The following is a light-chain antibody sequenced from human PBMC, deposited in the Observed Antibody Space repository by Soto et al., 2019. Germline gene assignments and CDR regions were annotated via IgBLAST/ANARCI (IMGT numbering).Light chain of an antibody. Sequence: EIVLTQSPATLSGSPGERATLSCRASQSVGPNLVWYQQKFGQAPRLLIYGVSTRATGVQARFSGSGSGTEFTLTLSSLQPEDFAVYYCHQYNNWPSWTCGQGTKVEIK. CDR1: QSVGPN. CDR3: HQYNNWPSWT. CDR2: GVS. V-gene: IGKV3-15*01. J-gene: IGKJ1*01.